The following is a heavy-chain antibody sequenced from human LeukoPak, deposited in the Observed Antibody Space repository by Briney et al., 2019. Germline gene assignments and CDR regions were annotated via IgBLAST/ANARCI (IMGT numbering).Heavy chain of an antibody. J-gene: IGHJ5*02. V-gene: IGHV3-20*04. D-gene: IGHD6-13*01. CDR3: AKDNLSVAAAGSLFWFDP. CDR2: INYNSAST. Sequence: PGGSLRLSCAASGFSFDDYGMNWVRHAPGKGLEWVSGINYNSASTVYAEPVRGRFTISRDNAKNSLYLQMNSLRAEDTALYYCAKDNLSVAAAGSLFWFDPWGQGTLVTVSS. CDR1: GFSFDDYG.